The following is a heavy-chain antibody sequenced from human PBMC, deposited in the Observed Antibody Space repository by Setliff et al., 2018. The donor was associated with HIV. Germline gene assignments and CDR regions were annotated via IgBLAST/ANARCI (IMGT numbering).Heavy chain of an antibody. CDR1: GFIFTDYQ. Sequence: ASVKVSCTASGFIFTDYQIHWVRQAPGQGLEWLGRFNPNSGVTNSPQKFQGRVTMTRDTSINTAYMELSRLTSDDTAFYYCAREPTGDFWSGYSSRGLDYWGQGTLVTVSS. J-gene: IGHJ4*02. V-gene: IGHV1-2*06. CDR2: FNPNSGVT. CDR3: AREPTGDFWSGYSSRGLDY. D-gene: IGHD3-3*01.